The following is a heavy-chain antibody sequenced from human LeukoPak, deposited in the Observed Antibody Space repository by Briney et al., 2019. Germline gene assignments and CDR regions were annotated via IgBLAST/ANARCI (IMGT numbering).Heavy chain of an antibody. J-gene: IGHJ4*02. V-gene: IGHV3-66*01. CDR1: GSTVSSNY. CDR2: IYRGGTT. D-gene: IGHD3-22*01. CDR3: AKDPGYDSSGYSDY. Sequence: PGGSLTLLCAASGSTVSSNYMSWVRQAPGRGLEWDSVIYRGGTTYYADSVKGRFTISRDNSENTLYLQMNSLRAEDTDVCYCAKDPGYDSSGYSDYWGQGTLVTVSS.